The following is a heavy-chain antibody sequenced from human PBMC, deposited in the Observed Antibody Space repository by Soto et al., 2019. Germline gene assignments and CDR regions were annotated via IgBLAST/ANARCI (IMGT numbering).Heavy chain of an antibody. D-gene: IGHD3-10*01. CDR3: AGVASGSTWDYFDY. J-gene: IGHJ4*02. V-gene: IGHV1-69*06. Sequence: QVHLVQSGAEVRKPGSSVRVSCKASGATFTKYAISWLRQAPGQGLGWMGGIVPVFGRVTYAQRFQDRVSIIADKSTATSYLELTSLTADDTAVYYCAGVASGSTWDYFDYWGQGTLVTVSS. CDR2: IVPVFGRV. CDR1: GATFTKYA.